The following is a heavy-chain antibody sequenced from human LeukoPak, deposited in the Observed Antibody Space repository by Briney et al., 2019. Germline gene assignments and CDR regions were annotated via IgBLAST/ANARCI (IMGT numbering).Heavy chain of an antibody. Sequence: PGGSLRLSCAASGFTFSSYAMHWVRQAPGKGLEWVAVISYDGSNKYYADSVKGRFTISRDNSKNTLYLQMNSLRADDTAVYYCARESYDYGDYGIDYWGQGTLVTVSS. V-gene: IGHV3-30*04. CDR3: ARESYDYGDYGIDY. CDR2: ISYDGSNK. CDR1: GFTFSSYA. J-gene: IGHJ4*02. D-gene: IGHD4-17*01.